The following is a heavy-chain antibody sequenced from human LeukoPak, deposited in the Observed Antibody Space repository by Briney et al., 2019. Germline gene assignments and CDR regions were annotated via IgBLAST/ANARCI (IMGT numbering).Heavy chain of an antibody. CDR2: VSYSGGST. J-gene: IGHJ4*02. CDR1: GFTFSSYS. Sequence: GGSLRLSCAASGFTFSSYSMSWVRQAPGKGLEWVSDVSYSGGSTYYADSMKGRFTISRDNSKNTLYLQMNSLRAEDTALYYCAKARGYDQYYFDFWGQGTLVTVSS. CDR3: AKARGYDQYYFDF. D-gene: IGHD5-12*01. V-gene: IGHV3-23*01.